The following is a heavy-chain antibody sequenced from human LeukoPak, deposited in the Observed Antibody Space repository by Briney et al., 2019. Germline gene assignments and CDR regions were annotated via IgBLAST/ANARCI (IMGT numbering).Heavy chain of an antibody. CDR2: ISGNGGKT. J-gene: IGHJ4*02. Sequence: GGSLRLSCAVSGFAFSTYAMSWVRQAPGKGLEWVSAISGNGGKTFYADSVKGRFTISRDNSKNTLYLQMNSLRADDTAVYYCAKGTERYREVSSFDYWGQGTLVAVSS. V-gene: IGHV3-23*01. CDR3: AKGTERYREVSSFDY. D-gene: IGHD3-10*01. CDR1: GFAFSTYA.